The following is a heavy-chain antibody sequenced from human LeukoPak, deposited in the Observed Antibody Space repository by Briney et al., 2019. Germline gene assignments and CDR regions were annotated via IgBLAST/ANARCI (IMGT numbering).Heavy chain of an antibody. CDR2: ISGSGGST. Sequence: PGGSLRLSCAASGFTFSSYAMSWVRQAPGKGLEWVSAISGSGGSTYYADSVKGRFTISRDNSKNTLYLQMNSLRAEDTAVYYCAKYSVLRFLEWAPNWFDPWGQGTLVTVSS. CDR1: GFTFSSYA. D-gene: IGHD3-3*01. J-gene: IGHJ5*02. CDR3: AKYSVLRFLEWAPNWFDP. V-gene: IGHV3-23*01.